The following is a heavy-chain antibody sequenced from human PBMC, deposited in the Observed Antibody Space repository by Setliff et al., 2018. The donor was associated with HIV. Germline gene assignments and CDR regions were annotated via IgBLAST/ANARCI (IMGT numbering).Heavy chain of an antibody. CDR1: GGSISSGSYY. V-gene: IGHV4-61*09. CDR3: ARQPETYYYDGGVYFPCPYFDY. CDR2: IYTSGST. Sequence: SETLSLTCTVSGGSISSGSYYWSWIRQPAGKGLEWIGHIYTSGSTNSNPSLKSRVTISVDTSKNQFSLNLTSVPAADTAVYYCARQPETYYYDGGVYFPCPYFDYWGQGAPVTVSS. D-gene: IGHD3-22*01. J-gene: IGHJ4*02.